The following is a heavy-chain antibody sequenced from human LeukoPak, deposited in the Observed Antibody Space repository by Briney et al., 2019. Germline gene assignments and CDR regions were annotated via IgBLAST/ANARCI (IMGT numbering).Heavy chain of an antibody. CDR3: AKDRTVGASYWYFDL. D-gene: IGHD1-26*01. CDR1: GFTFSSYA. V-gene: IGHV3-23*01. CDR2: ISGSGVST. Sequence: GGSLRLSCGASGFTFSSYAMSWARQAPGKGLEWVSAISGSGVSTYYADSVKGRFTISRDNSKNTLYLQMNSLRAEDTAVYYCAKDRTVGASYWYFDLWGRGTLVTVSS. J-gene: IGHJ2*01.